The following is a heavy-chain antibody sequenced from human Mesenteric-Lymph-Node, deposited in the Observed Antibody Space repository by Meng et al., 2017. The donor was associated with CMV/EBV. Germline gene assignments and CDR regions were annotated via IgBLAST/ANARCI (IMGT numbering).Heavy chain of an antibody. J-gene: IGHJ6*02. CDR2: ISGGGGDT. V-gene: IGHV3-23*01. CDR1: GFTFSNYA. CDR3: ARRGSGGRAMDV. Sequence: GGSLRLSCAASGFTFSNYAMSWVRQAPGKGLEWVSGISGGGGDTYYADSVKGRFTISRDNSKNTLYLQMNSLRAEDPAVYYCARRGSGGRAMDVWGQGTTVTVSS. D-gene: IGHD2-15*01.